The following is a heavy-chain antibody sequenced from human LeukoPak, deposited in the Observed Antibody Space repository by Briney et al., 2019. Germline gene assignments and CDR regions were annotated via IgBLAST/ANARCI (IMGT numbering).Heavy chain of an antibody. Sequence: GGSLRLSCAASGFTFSDYYMNWIRQAPGKGLEWVSVIYSGGSTYYADSVKGRFTISRDNSKNTLYLQMNSLRAEDTAVYYCATPLRPDYGDYAYWGQGTLVTVSS. D-gene: IGHD4-17*01. CDR2: IYSGGST. V-gene: IGHV3-53*01. CDR1: GFTFSDYY. CDR3: ATPLRPDYGDYAY. J-gene: IGHJ4*02.